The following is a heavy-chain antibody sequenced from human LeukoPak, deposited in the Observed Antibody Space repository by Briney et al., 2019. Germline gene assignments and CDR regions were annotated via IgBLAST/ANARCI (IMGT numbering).Heavy chain of an antibody. Sequence: GGSLRLSCGASGLTLSNYAMCWVRQAPGKGLEWLSYISANGVSTTYAESVKGRFTSSRDNSKNTLFLQVSSLRAEDTAVYYCVRKYYLYMDVWGKGTRSPSP. V-gene: IGHV3-23*01. CDR1: GLTLSNYA. J-gene: IGHJ6*03. CDR3: VRKYYLYMDV. CDR2: ISANGVST.